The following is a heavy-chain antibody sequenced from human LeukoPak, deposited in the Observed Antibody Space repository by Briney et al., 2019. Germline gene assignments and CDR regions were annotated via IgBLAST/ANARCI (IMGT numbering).Heavy chain of an antibody. J-gene: IGHJ4*02. CDR3: AKQRRQDFDY. Sequence: GGSLRLSCAASGFTFSSYAMSWVRQAPRKGLEWVSAISDSGGSTYYADSVKGRVSISRDNSKNTLYLQVNSLRAEDTAVYYCAKQRRQDFDYWGQGTLVTVSS. CDR2: ISDSGGST. V-gene: IGHV3-23*01. CDR1: GFTFSSYA.